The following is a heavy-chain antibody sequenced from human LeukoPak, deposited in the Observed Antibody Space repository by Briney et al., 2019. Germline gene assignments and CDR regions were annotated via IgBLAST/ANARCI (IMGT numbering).Heavy chain of an antibody. V-gene: IGHV3-74*01. J-gene: IGHJ4*02. CDR3: ARGPNSNWSGLDF. CDR2: ISPTGSTT. D-gene: IGHD6-6*01. Sequence: GGSLRLSCTASGFSFSGHWMHWARHLPGKGLVWVSRISPTGSTTSYADSVKGRFTVSRDNAKNTLYLQVNNLRAEVTAVYYCARGPNSNWSGLDFWGQGTLLTVSS. CDR1: GFSFSGHW.